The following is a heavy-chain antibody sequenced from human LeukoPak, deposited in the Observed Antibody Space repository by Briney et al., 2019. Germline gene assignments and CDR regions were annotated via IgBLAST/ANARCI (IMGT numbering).Heavy chain of an antibody. Sequence: ASVTVSCKASGYTFTSYYMHWVRQAPGQGLEWMGLINPSGGSTSYAQKFQGRVTITRDTSASTVYVELSSLTSEDTAMYYCARADGGYYSWGQGTLFTVSS. CDR3: ARADGGYYS. V-gene: IGHV1-46*01. D-gene: IGHD3-22*01. CDR1: GYTFTSYY. CDR2: INPSGGST. J-gene: IGHJ4*02.